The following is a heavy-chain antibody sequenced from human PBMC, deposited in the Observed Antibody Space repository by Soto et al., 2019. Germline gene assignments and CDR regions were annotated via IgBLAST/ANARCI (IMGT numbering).Heavy chain of an antibody. CDR1: GYSFAGYW. V-gene: IGHV5-10-1*01. D-gene: IGHD3-22*01. J-gene: IGHJ4*02. CDR2: IVPSDSQT. CDR3: ARQIYDSDTGPNFQYYFDS. Sequence: GESLKISCKGSGYSFAGYWIAWVRQKPGKGLEWMGRIVPSDSQTYYSPSFRGHVTISVTKSITTVFLQWSSLRASDTAMYYCARQIYDSDTGPNFQYYFDSWGQGTPVTVSS.